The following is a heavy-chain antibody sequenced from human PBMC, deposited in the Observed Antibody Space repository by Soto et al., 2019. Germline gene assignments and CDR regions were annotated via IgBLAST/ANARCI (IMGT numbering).Heavy chain of an antibody. J-gene: IGHJ6*03. D-gene: IGHD1-1*01. V-gene: IGHV3-9*02. CDR1: GFSSDNYA. CDR3: ARGPSDWTPLYSHYMDV. CDR2: INWNGETI. Sequence: EVQLVESGGGLAQPGRSLRLSCAASGFSSDNYAIHWVRQGPGKGLEWVSGINWNGETIAYADSVKGRFTISRDNAKNSLYLQMNSLRVEDTAVYYCARGPSDWTPLYSHYMDVWGKGTTVTVSS.